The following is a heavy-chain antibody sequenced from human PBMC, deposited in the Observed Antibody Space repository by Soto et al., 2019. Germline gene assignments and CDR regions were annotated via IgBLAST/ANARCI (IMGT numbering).Heavy chain of an antibody. CDR1: GGTFSSYT. D-gene: IGHD2-15*01. V-gene: IGHV1-69*08. J-gene: IGHJ3*02. CDR2: IIPILGIA. Sequence: QVQLVQSGAEVKKPGSSVKVSCKASGGTFSSYTISWVRQAPGQGLEWMGRIIPILGIANYAQKFQGRVTITADKSTSTAYMELSSLRSEYTAVYYCARDDRGYCSGGSCYHAFDIWGQGTMVTVSS. CDR3: ARDDRGYCSGGSCYHAFDI.